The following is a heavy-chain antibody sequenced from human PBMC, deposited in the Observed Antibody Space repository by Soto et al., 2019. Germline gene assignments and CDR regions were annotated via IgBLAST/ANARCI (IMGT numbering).Heavy chain of an antibody. CDR1: GGSRSGYY. CDR2: FYSSGSP. Sequence: PSETLSLTCTVSGGSRSGYYWSWIRQPPGKGLEWIGDFYSSGSPHHNPSLKNRVSISEDRSKNEFSLKLSSVTAADTAIYYCAREFYYDSSGIGFDSWGQGTLVTVSS. CDR3: AREFYYDSSGIGFDS. J-gene: IGHJ4*02. V-gene: IGHV4-59*01. D-gene: IGHD3-22*01.